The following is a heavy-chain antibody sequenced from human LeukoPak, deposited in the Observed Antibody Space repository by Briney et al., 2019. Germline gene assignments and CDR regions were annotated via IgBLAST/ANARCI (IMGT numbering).Heavy chain of an antibody. CDR3: ASPPFGWFGESRDY. Sequence: PSETLSLTCAVYGGSFSGYYWSWIRQPPGKGPEWIGEINHSGSTNYNPSLKSRVTISVDTSKNQFSLKLSSVTAADTAVYYCASPPFGWFGESRDYWGQGTLVTVSS. J-gene: IGHJ4*02. CDR1: GGSFSGYY. D-gene: IGHD3-10*01. V-gene: IGHV4-34*01. CDR2: INHSGST.